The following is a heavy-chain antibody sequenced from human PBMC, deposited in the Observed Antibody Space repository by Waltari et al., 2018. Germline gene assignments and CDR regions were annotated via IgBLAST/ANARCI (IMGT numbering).Heavy chain of an antibody. Sequence: QVQLQESGPGSVKPSQTLSLTCTVPGGSISSGIAYWSWIRQPAGKGLEWIGYVYSSGTTNYNPSLKSRVAISVDTSKNQFSLKVNSVTAADTAVYYCARNYALNWFDSWGRGTLVTVSS. J-gene: IGHJ5*01. CDR2: VYSSGTT. CDR1: GGSISSGIAY. CDR3: ARNYALNWFDS. D-gene: IGHD2-2*01. V-gene: IGHV4-61*09.